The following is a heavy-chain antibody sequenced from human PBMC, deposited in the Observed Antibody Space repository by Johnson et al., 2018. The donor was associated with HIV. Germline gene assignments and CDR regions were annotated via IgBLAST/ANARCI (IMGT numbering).Heavy chain of an antibody. J-gene: IGHJ3*02. CDR2: IYSDGAT. V-gene: IGHV3-66*01. Sequence: VLLVESGGGLVQPGGSLRLSCAASGFTVSSTYMSWVRQAPGKGLEWVSIIYSDGATYYADSIKGRFTISRDNSKNILYLQMNSLRAEDTAVYYCARDGNSGVYTNGVCYSDAFDIWGQGEMVTVSS. D-gene: IGHD2-8*01. CDR3: ARDGNSGVYTNGVCYSDAFDI. CDR1: GFTVSSTY.